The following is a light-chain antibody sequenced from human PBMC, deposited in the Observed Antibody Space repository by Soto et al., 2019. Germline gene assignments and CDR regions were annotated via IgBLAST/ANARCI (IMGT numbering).Light chain of an antibody. CDR1: QSVSSN. CDR3: QQYNNWPIT. J-gene: IGKJ5*01. V-gene: IGKV3-15*01. CDR2: AAS. Sequence: EIVMTQSPATLSVSPGERATLSCRASQSVSSNLAWYQQKPGQAPRLLIYAASTRATGIPARFSGSGSGTEFTLTISSLQSEDFALYYCQQYNNWPITFGQGTRLEIK.